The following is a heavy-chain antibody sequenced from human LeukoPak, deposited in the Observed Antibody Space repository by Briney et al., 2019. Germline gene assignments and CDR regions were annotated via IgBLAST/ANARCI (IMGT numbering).Heavy chain of an antibody. CDR2: INHSGST. Sequence: SETLSLTCAVYGGSFSGYYWSWIRQPPGKGLEWIGEINHSGSTNYNPSLKSRVTISVDTSKNQFSLKLSSVTAADTAAYYCATVPGTMITTFGGDLDYMDVWGKGTTVTVSS. V-gene: IGHV4-34*01. D-gene: IGHD3-16*01. J-gene: IGHJ6*03. CDR1: GGSFSGYY. CDR3: ATVPGTMITTFGGDLDYMDV.